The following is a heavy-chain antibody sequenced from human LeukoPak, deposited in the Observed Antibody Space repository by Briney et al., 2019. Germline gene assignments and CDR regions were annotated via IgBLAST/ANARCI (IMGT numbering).Heavy chain of an antibody. Sequence: GGSLRLSCAASGFTFDDYGMSWVRQAPGKGLEWVSGINWNGGSTGYADSVKGRFTISRDNAKNSLYLQMNSLRAEDTALYYCARGGALYDILTGDAFDIWGQGTMVTVSS. CDR1: GFTFDDYG. D-gene: IGHD3-9*01. V-gene: IGHV3-20*04. J-gene: IGHJ3*02. CDR3: ARGGALYDILTGDAFDI. CDR2: INWNGGST.